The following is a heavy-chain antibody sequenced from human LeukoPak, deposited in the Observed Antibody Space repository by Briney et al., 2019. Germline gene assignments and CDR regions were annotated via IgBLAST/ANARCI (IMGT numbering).Heavy chain of an antibody. D-gene: IGHD3-22*01. J-gene: IGHJ5*02. CDR1: GGSFSGYY. V-gene: IGHV4-34*01. CDR2: INHSGGT. Sequence: KPSETLSLTCAVYGGSFSGYYWSWIRQPPGKGLEWIGEINHSGGTNYNPSLKSRVTISVDTSKNQFSLKLSSVTAADTAVYYCARGLGYYDSSGYYRWGQGTLVTVSS. CDR3: ARGLGYYDSSGYYR.